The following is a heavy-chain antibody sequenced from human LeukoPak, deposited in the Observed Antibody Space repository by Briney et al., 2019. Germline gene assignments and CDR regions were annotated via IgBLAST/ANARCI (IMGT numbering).Heavy chain of an antibody. CDR2: ISSSGSFI. D-gene: IGHD3-22*01. V-gene: IGHV3-11*04. J-gene: IGHJ4*02. CDR3: AREPYYDCSGYSPDY. CDR1: GFTFSDYY. Sequence: PGGSLRLSCAASGFTFSDYYMSWIRQAPGKGLEWVSYISSSGSFIYYADSVKGRFTISRDNAKNSLYLRMNSLSADDTALYYCAREPYYDCSGYSPDYWGQGTLVTVSS.